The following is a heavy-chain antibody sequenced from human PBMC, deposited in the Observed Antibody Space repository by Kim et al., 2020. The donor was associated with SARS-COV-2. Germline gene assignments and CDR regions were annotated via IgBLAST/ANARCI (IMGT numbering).Heavy chain of an antibody. CDR1: GYTFTGYY. J-gene: IGHJ6*02. CDR3: ARYVPMGIFGVVIPLYYYGMDV. D-gene: IGHD3-3*01. V-gene: IGHV1-2*06. Sequence: ASVKVSCKASGYTFTGYYMHWVRQAPGQGLEWMGRINPNSGGTNYAQKFQGRVTMTRDTSISTAYMELSRLRSDDTAVYYCARYVPMGIFGVVIPLYYYGMDVWGQGTTVTVSS. CDR2: INPNSGGT.